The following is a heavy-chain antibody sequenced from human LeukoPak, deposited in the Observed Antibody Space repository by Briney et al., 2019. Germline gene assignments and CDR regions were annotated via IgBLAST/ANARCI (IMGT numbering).Heavy chain of an antibody. D-gene: IGHD3-22*01. CDR1: GFNFSSYG. J-gene: IGHJ4*02. CDR3: AKDYLVTEVVITAWVDY. Sequence: GRSLRLSCAASGFNFSSYGMHWVRQAPGKGLEWVAVISYDGSNKYYVDSVKGRFTISRDNSKNTLNLQMNSLRAEDTAVYYCAKDYLVTEVVITAWVDYWGQGTLVTVSS. V-gene: IGHV3-30*18. CDR2: ISYDGSNK.